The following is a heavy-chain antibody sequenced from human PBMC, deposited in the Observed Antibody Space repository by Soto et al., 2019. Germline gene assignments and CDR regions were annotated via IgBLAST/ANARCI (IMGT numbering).Heavy chain of an antibody. Sequence: QVQLVQSGAEVKKPGSSVKVSCKASGGTYTSYTISWVRQAPGQGLEWMGSIIPILGIGNYAQKFQGRVTITADKSTSTAYMELSSLRSEDTAVYYCASSWDIDGWYGLDYWGQGTLVTVSS. D-gene: IGHD5-12*01. V-gene: IGHV1-69*02. J-gene: IGHJ4*02. CDR1: GGTYTSYT. CDR3: ASSWDIDGWYGLDY. CDR2: IIPILGIG.